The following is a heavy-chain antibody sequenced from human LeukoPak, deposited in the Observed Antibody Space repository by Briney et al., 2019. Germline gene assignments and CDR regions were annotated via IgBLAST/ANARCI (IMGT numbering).Heavy chain of an antibody. CDR1: GGSISSSGYY. Sequence: NTSETLSLTCTVSGGSISSSGYYWGWIRQPPGKGLEWIGSMYYSGSTYYNPSLKSRVTISVDTSKSQFSLRLSSVTAADTAVYYCVGNSDYWGQGTLVTVSS. J-gene: IGHJ4*02. CDR2: MYYSGST. CDR3: VGNSDY. V-gene: IGHV4-39*01.